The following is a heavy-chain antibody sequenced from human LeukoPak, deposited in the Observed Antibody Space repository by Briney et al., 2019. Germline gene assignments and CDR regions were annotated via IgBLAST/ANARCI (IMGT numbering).Heavy chain of an antibody. CDR2: IKQDRREK. J-gene: IGHJ5*01. Sequence: GGSLRLSCAVSGFTLSSYWMSWVRQAPGKGPEWVANIKQDRREKYYVDSVKGRFTISRDNAKNSLYLQMNSLRVEDTAVYYCARDSPGHDSWGQGTLVTVSS. CDR1: GFTLSSYW. V-gene: IGHV3-7*04. CDR3: ARDSPGHDS.